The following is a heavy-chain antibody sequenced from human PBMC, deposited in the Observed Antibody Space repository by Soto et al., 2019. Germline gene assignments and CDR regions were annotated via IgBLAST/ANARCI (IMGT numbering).Heavy chain of an antibody. CDR3: ARTDRDFYGVDV. J-gene: IGHJ6*02. V-gene: IGHV3-13*05. Sequence: EVPLVESGGGLVQPGGSLRLSCEASGFTFRNYDMHWVRQGTGKGLEWVSGISAAGDPDYADSVEGRFTISRENAQNSFFLQMNSLRVGDTAVYYCARTDRDFYGVDVWGQGTTVIVSS. CDR1: GFTFRNYD. CDR2: ISAAGDP.